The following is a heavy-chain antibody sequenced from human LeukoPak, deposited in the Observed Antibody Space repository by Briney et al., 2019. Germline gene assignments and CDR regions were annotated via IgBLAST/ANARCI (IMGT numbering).Heavy chain of an antibody. J-gene: IGHJ4*02. V-gene: IGHV4-34*01. CDR3: ARDSGTFDY. D-gene: IGHD3-10*01. CDR2: INHSGST. CDR1: GGSFSGYY. Sequence: SETLSLTCAVYGGSFSGYYWSWIRQPPGKGLEWIGEINHSGSTNYNPSLKSRVTISVDTSKNQFSLNLSSVTAADTAVYYCARDSGTFDYWGQGTLVTVSS.